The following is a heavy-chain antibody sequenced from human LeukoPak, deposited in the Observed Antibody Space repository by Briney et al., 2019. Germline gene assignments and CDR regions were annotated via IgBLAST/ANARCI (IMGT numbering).Heavy chain of an antibody. D-gene: IGHD3-3*01. V-gene: IGHV3-21*01. CDR1: GFTFSSYS. CDR2: ISSSSSYI. Sequence: GGSLRLSCAASGFTFSSYSMNWVRQAPGKGLEWVSSISSSSSYIYYADSVKGRFTISRDNAKNSLHLQMNSLRAGDTAVYYCARVYSTIFGVVRNWFDPWGQGTLVTVSS. CDR3: ARVYSTIFGVVRNWFDP. J-gene: IGHJ5*02.